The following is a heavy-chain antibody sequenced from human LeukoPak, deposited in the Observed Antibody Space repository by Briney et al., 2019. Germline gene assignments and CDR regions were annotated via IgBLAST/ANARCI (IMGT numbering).Heavy chain of an antibody. CDR1: GFNFSAYS. CDR2: ITSRSTTI. Sequence: GGSLRLSCAASGFNFSAYSMHWVRQDPAQRLELVSYITSRSTTIFYADSVKGRFTVSRDNAKNSLFLQMNRLRAEDTAVYFCVRGTGDYWGQGTRMIVSS. J-gene: IGHJ4*02. V-gene: IGHV3-48*04. CDR3: VRGTGDY.